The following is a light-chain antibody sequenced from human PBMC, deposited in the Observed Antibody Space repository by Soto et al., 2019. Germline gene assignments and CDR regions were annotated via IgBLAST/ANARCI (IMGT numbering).Light chain of an antibody. CDR2: GAS. CDR3: QQYGSSSWT. V-gene: IGKV3-20*01. Sequence: DIVFTQSPATLSLSPGERATLSCRASQSVSSSYLAWYQQKPGQAPRLIIYGASSRDTGIPDRFSGSGSGTDFTLTISRLEPEDFEVYYCQQYGSSSWTFGQGTKVDIK. CDR1: QSVSSSY. J-gene: IGKJ1*01.